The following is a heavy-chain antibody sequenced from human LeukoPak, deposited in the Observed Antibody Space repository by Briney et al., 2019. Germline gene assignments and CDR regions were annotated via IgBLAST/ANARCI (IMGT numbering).Heavy chain of an antibody. CDR2: IYYSGST. J-gene: IGHJ6*03. D-gene: IGHD5-18*01. CDR1: GGSISSGDYY. V-gene: IGHV4-30-4*08. CDR3: ARGVDTAMVHRFKPYYYYYYMDV. Sequence: PSQTLSLTCTVSGGSISSGDYYWSWIRQPPGKGLEWIGYIYYSGSTYYNPSLKSRVTISVDTSKNQFSLKLSSVTAADTAVYYCARGVDTAMVHRFKPYYYYYYMDVWGKGTTVTVSS.